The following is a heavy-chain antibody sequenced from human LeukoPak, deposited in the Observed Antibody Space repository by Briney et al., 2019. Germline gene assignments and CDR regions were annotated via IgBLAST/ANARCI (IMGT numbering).Heavy chain of an antibody. J-gene: IGHJ4*02. CDR2: IWYDGSNG. CDR1: GFTFSNYG. CDR3: AKDPLGFCTRATCRYLDS. D-gene: IGHD2-8*01. V-gene: IGHV3-30*02. Sequence: GGSLRLSCAASGFTFSNYGMHWVRQAPGKGLEWVAFIWYDGSNGYYADSVKGRFTISRDNSENTLFLQMSSLRTEDTAVYYCAKDPLGFCTRATCRYLDSWGQGTLVTVSS.